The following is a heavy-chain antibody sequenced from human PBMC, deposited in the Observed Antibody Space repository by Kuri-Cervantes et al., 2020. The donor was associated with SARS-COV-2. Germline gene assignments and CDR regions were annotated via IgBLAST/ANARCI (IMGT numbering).Heavy chain of an antibody. V-gene: IGHV3-30*02. J-gene: IGHJ4*02. CDR2: IRYDGSNK. D-gene: IGHD1-1*01. CDR1: GFTFSSYG. Sequence: GESLKISCAASGFTFSSYGMHWVRQAPGKGLEWVAFIRYDGSNKYYADSVKGRFTISRDNAKNTLYLQMNSLRPEDTAVYYCARGRFNWNDGSYYFDYWGQGTLVTVSS. CDR3: ARGRFNWNDGSYYFDY.